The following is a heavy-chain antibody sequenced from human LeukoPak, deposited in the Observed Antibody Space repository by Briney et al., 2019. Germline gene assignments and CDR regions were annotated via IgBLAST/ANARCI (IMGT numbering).Heavy chain of an antibody. CDR3: ARGKVVPAAILDYYYYMDV. CDR1: GYTFTSYG. V-gene: IGHV1-18*01. Sequence: ASVKVSFKASGYTFTSYGISWVRQAPGQGLEWMGWISAYNGNTKYAQKLQGRVTMTTDTSTSTGYMELRSLRSDDTALYYCARGKVVPAAILDYYYYMDVWGKGTTVTVSS. CDR2: ISAYNGNT. J-gene: IGHJ6*03. D-gene: IGHD2-2*02.